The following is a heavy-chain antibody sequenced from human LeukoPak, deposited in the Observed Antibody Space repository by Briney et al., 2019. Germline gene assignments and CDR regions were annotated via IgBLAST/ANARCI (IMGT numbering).Heavy chain of an antibody. CDR1: GGSISSSSYY. CDR2: IYYSGST. CDR3: AELNGVVGATKGVDY. Sequence: PSETLSLTCTVSGGSISSSSYYWGWIRQPPGKGLEWIGSIYYSGSTYYNPSLKSRVTISVDTSKNQFSLKLSSVTAADTAVYYCAELNGVVGATKGVDYWGQGTLVTVSS. V-gene: IGHV4-39*07. J-gene: IGHJ4*02. D-gene: IGHD1-26*01.